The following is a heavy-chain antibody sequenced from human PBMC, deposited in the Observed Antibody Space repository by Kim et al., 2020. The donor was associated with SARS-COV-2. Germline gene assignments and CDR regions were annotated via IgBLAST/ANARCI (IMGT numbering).Heavy chain of an antibody. CDR2: INTNTGNP. J-gene: IGHJ2*01. CDR1: GYTFTSYA. V-gene: IGHV7-4-1*02. D-gene: IGHD3-22*01. CDR3: ARGTTDNYYDSSGYLIWYFAL. Sequence: ASVKVSCKASGYTFTSYAMNWVRQAPGQGLEWMGWINTNTGNPTYAQGFTGRFVFSLDTSVSTAYLQISSLKAEDTAVYYCARGTTDNYYDSSGYLIWYFALWGRGTLVTVSS.